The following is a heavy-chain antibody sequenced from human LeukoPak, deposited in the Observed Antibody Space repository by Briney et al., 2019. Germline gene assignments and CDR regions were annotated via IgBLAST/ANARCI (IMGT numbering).Heavy chain of an antibody. Sequence: EASVKVSCKVSGYSFTSNYIHWVRQAPGQGLEWMGMIYPRDGSTSYAQKFQGRVTVTRDTSTSTVHMELSGLRSEDTAVYYCARDQEGFDYWSQGTLVTVSS. CDR2: IYPRDGST. CDR1: GYSFTSNY. CDR3: ARDQEGFDY. V-gene: IGHV1-46*01. J-gene: IGHJ4*02.